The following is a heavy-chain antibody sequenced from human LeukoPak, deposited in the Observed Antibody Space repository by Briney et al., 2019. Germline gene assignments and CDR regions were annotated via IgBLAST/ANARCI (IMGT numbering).Heavy chain of an antibody. Sequence: SVKVSFKASGGTFSSYAISWVRQAPGQGLEWMGGIIPIFGTANYAQKFQGRVTITTDESTSTAYMELSSLRSEDTAVYYCARAWVRALLWFGESSRRSYYFDYWGQGTLVTVSS. V-gene: IGHV1-69*05. CDR1: GGTFSSYA. D-gene: IGHD3-10*01. J-gene: IGHJ4*02. CDR3: ARAWVRALLWFGESSRRSYYFDY. CDR2: IIPIFGTA.